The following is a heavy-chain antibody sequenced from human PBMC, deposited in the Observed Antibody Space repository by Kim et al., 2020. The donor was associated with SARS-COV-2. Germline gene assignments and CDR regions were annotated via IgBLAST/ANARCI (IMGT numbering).Heavy chain of an antibody. J-gene: IGHJ4*02. V-gene: IGHV3-30*18. D-gene: IGHD6-13*01. CDR1: GFTFSSYG. Sequence: GGSLRLSCAASGFTFSSYGMHWVRQAPGKGLEWLAVISYDGSNKYYADSVKGRFTISRDNSKNTLYLQMNSLRAEDTAVYYCAKDLFGGQIAAAGDFDYWGQGTLVTVSS. CDR2: ISYDGSNK. CDR3: AKDLFGGQIAAAGDFDY.